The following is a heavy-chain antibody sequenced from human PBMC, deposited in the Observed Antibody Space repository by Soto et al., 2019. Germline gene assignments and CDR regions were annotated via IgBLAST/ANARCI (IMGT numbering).Heavy chain of an antibody. CDR2: IYYSGST. Sequence: PSETLSLTCAVYGGSFSGYYWGWIRQPPGKGLEWIGSIYYSGSTYYNPSLKSRVTISVDTSKNQFSLKLSSVTAADTALYYCARHVHSLHYYYYMDFWGKGTTVTVSS. J-gene: IGHJ6*03. CDR1: GGSFSGYY. D-gene: IGHD1-1*01. CDR3: ARHVHSLHYYYYMDF. V-gene: IGHV4-39*01.